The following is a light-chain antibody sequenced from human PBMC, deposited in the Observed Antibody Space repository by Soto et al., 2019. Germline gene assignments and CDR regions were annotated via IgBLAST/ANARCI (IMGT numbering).Light chain of an antibody. Sequence: QSALAQPASVSGSPGQSITISCTGTSGDVGYYDYVSWYQQHPDKAPKLMIYEVSNRPSGVSNRFSGSQSGNTASLTISRLQAEDEADYYCSSYTTSSTYVFXTGTKLTVL. CDR3: SSYTTSSTYV. J-gene: IGLJ1*01. CDR1: SGDVGYYDY. CDR2: EVS. V-gene: IGLV2-14*01.